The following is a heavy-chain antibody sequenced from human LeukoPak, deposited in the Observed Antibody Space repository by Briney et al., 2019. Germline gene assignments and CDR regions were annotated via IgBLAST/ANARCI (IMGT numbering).Heavy chain of an antibody. CDR3: ARGEGISITIFAVVLDY. CDR2: INPNSGGT. Sequence: GASVKVSCKASGYTFTGYYMHWVRQAPGQGLEWMGWINPNSGGTNYAQKFQGRVTMTRDTSISTAYMELSRLRSDDTAVYYCARGEGISITIFAVVLDYWGQGTLVTVSS. J-gene: IGHJ4*02. CDR1: GYTFTGYY. D-gene: IGHD3-3*01. V-gene: IGHV1-2*02.